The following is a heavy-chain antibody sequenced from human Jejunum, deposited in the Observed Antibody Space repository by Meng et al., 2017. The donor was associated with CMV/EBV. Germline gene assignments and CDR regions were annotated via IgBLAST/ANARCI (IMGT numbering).Heavy chain of an antibody. CDR2: ISGSSSYI. CDR1: YS. Sequence: YSVSWVRQAPGKGLGWVSSISGSSSYIYYPASVKGRFTISRDNAKNSLYLQMNSLRAEDTAVYYCARDPVPYYYGSGSYDYYFDYWGQGTLVTVSS. V-gene: IGHV3-21*01. J-gene: IGHJ4*02. D-gene: IGHD3-10*01. CDR3: ARDPVPYYYGSGSYDYYFDY.